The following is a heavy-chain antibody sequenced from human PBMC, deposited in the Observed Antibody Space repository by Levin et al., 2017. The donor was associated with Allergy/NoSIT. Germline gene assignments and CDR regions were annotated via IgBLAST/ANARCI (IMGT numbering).Heavy chain of an antibody. Sequence: LEASVKVSCKASGYTFIAYYIHWVRQAPGQGPEWMGWITPNSGNTNYAQKFQGRVTLTWDTSTTTASMELSSLTFDDTAVYYCARDRADNFDSSGYYPDAFDIWGQGTVVTVSS. CDR1: GYTFIAYY. V-gene: IGHV1-2*03. CDR2: ITPNSGNT. D-gene: IGHD3-22*01. J-gene: IGHJ3*02. CDR3: ARDRADNFDSSGYYPDAFDI.